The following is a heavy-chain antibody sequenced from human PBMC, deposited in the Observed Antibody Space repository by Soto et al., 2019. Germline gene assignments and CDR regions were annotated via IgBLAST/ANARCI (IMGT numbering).Heavy chain of an antibody. Sequence: LKISCKGSGYSFTSYWMHWVRQVSGKGLEWDSRINTDGTSTSYADSVKGRFTISRDNAENTLYLHVNSLRAEDTAVYYCVKVLARGVGVPRFYFDSWGQGALVTSPQ. J-gene: IGHJ4*02. CDR3: VKVLARGVGVPRFYFDS. CDR2: INTDGTST. V-gene: IGHV3-74*01. D-gene: IGHD2-2*01. CDR1: GYSFTSYW.